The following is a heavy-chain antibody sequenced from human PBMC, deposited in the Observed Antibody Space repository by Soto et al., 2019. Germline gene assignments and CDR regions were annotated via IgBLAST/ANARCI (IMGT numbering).Heavy chain of an antibody. CDR1: GGSINNKF. Sequence: PSGTLSVTCVFPGGSINNKFWSWVRQPPGKGLEWIGEIYQTGSINYNPSLRSRVTISVDKSKNHLSLKVESVTAADTAFYYCVRGNDNYDFWNNWSLDPWGQGTMVTVSS. J-gene: IGHJ5*02. CDR3: VRGNDNYDFWNNWSLDP. CDR2: IYQTGSI. D-gene: IGHD3-3*01. V-gene: IGHV4-4*02.